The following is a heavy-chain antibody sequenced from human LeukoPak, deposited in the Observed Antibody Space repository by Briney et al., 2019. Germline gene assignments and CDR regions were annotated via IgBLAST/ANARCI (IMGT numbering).Heavy chain of an antibody. V-gene: IGHV1-2*02. CDR2: INLDSGGT. CDR1: GYTFTGYY. J-gene: IGHJ4*02. CDR3: ARDLRGLGDFFDY. Sequence: ASVKVSCKTSGYTFTGYYMHWVRQAPGQGLEWMGWINLDSGGTNYGQKFQGRVTMTRDTSISTAYMELSGLTSDDTAVYFCARDLRGLGDFFDYWGQGTLVTVSS. D-gene: IGHD3-10*01.